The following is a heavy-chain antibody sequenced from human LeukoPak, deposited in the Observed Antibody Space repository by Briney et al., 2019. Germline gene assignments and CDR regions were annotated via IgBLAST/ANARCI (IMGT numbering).Heavy chain of an antibody. CDR2: IKKDGSQK. CDR3: ARHYDSSGYSLDY. D-gene: IGHD3-22*01. Sequence: GGSLRVSCAASGFTFSSYWMTWVRQAPGKGLEWVAKIKKDGSQKYYVDSVKGRFTISRDNAKNSLYLQMNSLRAEDTAVYYCARHYDSSGYSLDYWGQGTLVTVSS. V-gene: IGHV3-7*01. J-gene: IGHJ4*02. CDR1: GFTFSSYW.